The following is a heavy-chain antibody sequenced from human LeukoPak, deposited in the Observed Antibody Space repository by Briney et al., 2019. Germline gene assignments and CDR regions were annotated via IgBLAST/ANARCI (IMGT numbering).Heavy chain of an antibody. Sequence: SETLSLTCTVSGGSISSSSYYWGWIRQPPGKGLEWIGSIYYSGSTYYNPSLKSRVTISVDTSKDQFSLKLSSVTAADTAVYYCARGGLRLSYNWFDPWGQGTLVTVSS. D-gene: IGHD3-16*01. CDR3: ARGGLRLSYNWFDP. CDR1: GGSISSSSYY. V-gene: IGHV4-39*01. J-gene: IGHJ5*02. CDR2: IYYSGST.